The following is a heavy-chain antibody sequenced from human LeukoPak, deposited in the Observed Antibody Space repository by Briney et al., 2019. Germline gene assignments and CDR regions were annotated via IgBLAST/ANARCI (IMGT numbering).Heavy chain of an antibody. V-gene: IGHV1-46*01. CDR1: GYTFTSYY. D-gene: IGHD2-2*01. Sequence: ASVKVSCKASGYTFTSYYMHWVRQAPGQGLEWMGIINPSGGSTSYAQKFQGRVTMTRDTSTSTVYMELSSLRSEDTAVYYCARVVRYCSSTSCSSFDYWGQGTLVTVSS. CDR3: ARVVRYCSSTSCSSFDY. J-gene: IGHJ4*02. CDR2: INPSGGST.